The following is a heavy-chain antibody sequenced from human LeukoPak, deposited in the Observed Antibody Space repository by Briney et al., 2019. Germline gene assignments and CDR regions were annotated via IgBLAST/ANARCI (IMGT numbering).Heavy chain of an antibody. D-gene: IGHD6-13*01. CDR3: ASEAAAGNGGDAFDI. CDR1: GGSFSGYY. CDR2: INHSGST. V-gene: IGHV4-34*01. J-gene: IGHJ3*02. Sequence: SETLSLTCAVYGGSFSGYYWSWIRQPPGKGLEWIGEINHSGSTNYNPPLKSRVTISVDTSKNQFSLKLSSVTAADTAVYYCASEAAAGNGGDAFDIWGQGTMVTVSS.